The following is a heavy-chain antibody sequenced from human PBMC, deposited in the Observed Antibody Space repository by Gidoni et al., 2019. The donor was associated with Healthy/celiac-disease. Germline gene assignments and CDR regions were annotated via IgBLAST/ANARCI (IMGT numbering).Heavy chain of an antibody. D-gene: IGHD2-8*02. CDR2: ISYDGSNK. J-gene: IGHJ3*02. CDR3: AKDLLVLVVYAIMGWNAFDI. V-gene: IGHV3-30*18. CDR1: GFTLGSYV. Sequence: QVQLVESGGGVAQPGRSLRLSCAASGFTLGSYVMHGVHQAPGKGLGWVSFISYDGSNKYDAGSVKGRFTISRDNSKNTLYLQMNSLRAEDTAVYYCAKDLLVLVVYAIMGWNAFDIWGQGTMVTVSS.